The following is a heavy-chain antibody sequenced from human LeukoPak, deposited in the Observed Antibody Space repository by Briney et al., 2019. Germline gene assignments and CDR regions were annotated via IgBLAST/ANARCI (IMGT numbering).Heavy chain of an antibody. V-gene: IGHV3-30*02. Sequence: GGSLRLSCAASGFSFSDYGMHWVRQAPGKGLEWLSFIRYDGSQEFYAESAKGRATISRDNSLNTLSLQMNSLREEDTAVYYYAKDGSGIAYDEIGYFDSWGQGILVTVSS. D-gene: IGHD1-1*01. CDR3: AKDGSGIAYDEIGYFDS. J-gene: IGHJ4*02. CDR2: IRYDGSQE. CDR1: GFSFSDYG.